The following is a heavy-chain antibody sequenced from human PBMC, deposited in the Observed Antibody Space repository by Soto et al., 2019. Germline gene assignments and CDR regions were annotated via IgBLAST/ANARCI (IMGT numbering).Heavy chain of an antibody. V-gene: IGHV1-24*01. CDR1: GYTLTELS. J-gene: IGHJ4*02. CDR3: ARELGLYCSGGSCYFGYFDY. Sequence: ASVKVSCKVSGYTLTELSMHWVRQAPGKGLEWMGGFDPEDSETIYAQKFQGRVTMTEDTSTDTAYMELSSLRSEDTAVYYCARELGLYCSGGSCYFGYFDYWGQGTLVTVSS. D-gene: IGHD2-15*01. CDR2: FDPEDSET.